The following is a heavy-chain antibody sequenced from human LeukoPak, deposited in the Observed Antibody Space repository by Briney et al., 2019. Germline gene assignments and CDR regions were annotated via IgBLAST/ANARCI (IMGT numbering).Heavy chain of an antibody. J-gene: IGHJ3*02. CDR1: SGSITTYY. V-gene: IGHV4-4*07. CDR3: ARAFREAVAGRAFDI. CDR2: IYTSGST. D-gene: IGHD6-19*01. Sequence: SETLSLTCTVSSGSITTYYLSWIRQPAGKGLEWIGRIYTSGSTNYNPSLKSRVTISVDTSKNQFSLKLSSVTAADTAVYYCARAFREAVAGRAFDIWGQGTMVTVSS.